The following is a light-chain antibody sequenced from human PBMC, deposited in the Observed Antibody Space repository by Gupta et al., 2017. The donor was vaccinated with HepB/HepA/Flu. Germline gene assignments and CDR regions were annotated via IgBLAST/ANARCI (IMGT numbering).Light chain of an antibody. CDR2: DAS. J-gene: IGKJ4*01. CDR1: QSVSRF. CDR3: QQRYSWPPT. Sequence: EIVLTQSPATLSLSPGERATLSCRASQSVSRFLAWYQQKPGQAPRLLIHDASNRATGIPARFSGSGSGTDFTLTISSLEPEDFAVYYCQQRYSWPPTFGGGTKVEIK. V-gene: IGKV3-11*01.